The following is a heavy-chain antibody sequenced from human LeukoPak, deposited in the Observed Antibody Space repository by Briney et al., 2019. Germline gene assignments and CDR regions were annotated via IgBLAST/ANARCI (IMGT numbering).Heavy chain of an antibody. J-gene: IGHJ4*02. CDR2: ISRSGDYT. D-gene: IGHD3-16*01. Sequence: GGSLRLSCAASGFTFTSYAMTWVRQAPGKGLEWVSAISRSGDYTYYADSVRGRFTTSRDNSKNTLYLQLSSLRAEDTAVYYCAKLPTSGGDYVYMDYWGQGTLVTVSS. CDR1: GFTFTSYA. V-gene: IGHV3-23*01. CDR3: AKLPTSGGDYVYMDY.